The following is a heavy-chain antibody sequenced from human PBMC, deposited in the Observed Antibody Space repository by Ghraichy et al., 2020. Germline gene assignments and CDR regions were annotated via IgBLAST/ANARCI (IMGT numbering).Heavy chain of an antibody. CDR3: ARDPYGDYKYGGTDY. Sequence: LSLTCAASGFTFSRHWMSWVRPAPGKGLEWVASIKSDGSDIFYVDSVKGRFTISRDNAKNSVSLEMNSLRVEDTAVYYCARDPYGDYKYGGTDYWGQGTLVSVSS. CDR1: GFTFSRHW. V-gene: IGHV3-7*01. CDR2: IKSDGSDI. D-gene: IGHD4-17*01. J-gene: IGHJ4*02.